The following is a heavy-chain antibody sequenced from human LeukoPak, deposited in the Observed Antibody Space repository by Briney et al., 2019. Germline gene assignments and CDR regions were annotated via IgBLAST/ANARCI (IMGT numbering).Heavy chain of an antibody. CDR1: GYTFTDYH. CDR3: ARPQSNWNDYDSYPMDV. V-gene: IGHV1-46*01. J-gene: IGHJ6*02. CDR2: INPSDGHA. D-gene: IGHD1-1*01. Sequence: ASVKVSCKTSGYTFTDYHMHWVRQAPGQGLEWMGIINPSDGHATYAQKFQGRVSMTRDTSTNTFYMEMSSLRSEDTAAYYCARPQSNWNDYDSYPMDVWGQGTTVTVSS.